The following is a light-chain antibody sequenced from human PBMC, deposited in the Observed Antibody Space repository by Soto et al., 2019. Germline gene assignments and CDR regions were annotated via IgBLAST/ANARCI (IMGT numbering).Light chain of an antibody. CDR3: QQRSSWWT. CDR1: QSITTY. Sequence: ETVLTQSPATLSLSPGDRATLSCRASQSITTYFAWYQQKTGQAPKLLFYDASNSATGIPARFSASGSGTDFTLTISSLEPEDSAVYYCQQRSSWWTFGQGTKVEIK. J-gene: IGKJ1*01. CDR2: DAS. V-gene: IGKV3-11*01.